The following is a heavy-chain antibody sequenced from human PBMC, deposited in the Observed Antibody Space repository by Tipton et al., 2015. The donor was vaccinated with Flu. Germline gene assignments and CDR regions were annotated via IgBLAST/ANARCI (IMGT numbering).Heavy chain of an antibody. Sequence: TLSLTCTVSGGSISSSSYYWGWIRQPPGKGLEWIGSIYYSGNTYYNPSLKSRVTISVDTSKNQFSLKLSSVTAADTAVYYCARAHVVGAASGFDYWGQGTLVTVSS. J-gene: IGHJ4*02. CDR3: ARAHVVGAASGFDY. D-gene: IGHD1-26*01. CDR2: IYYSGNT. CDR1: GGSISSSSYY. V-gene: IGHV4-39*07.